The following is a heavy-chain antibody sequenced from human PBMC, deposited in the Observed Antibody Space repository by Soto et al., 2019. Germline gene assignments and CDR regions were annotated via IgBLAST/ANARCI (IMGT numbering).Heavy chain of an antibody. Sequence: GGSLRLSCAASGFTFSSYAMSWVRQYPGEGLEWVSAISGSGGSTYYADSVKGRFTISRDNSKNTLYLQMNSLRAEDTAVYYCATGWGGYYYYFDYWGQGTLVTVSS. J-gene: IGHJ4*02. V-gene: IGHV3-23*01. CDR1: GFTFSSYA. D-gene: IGHD3-3*01. CDR3: ATGWGGYYYYFDY. CDR2: ISGSGGST.